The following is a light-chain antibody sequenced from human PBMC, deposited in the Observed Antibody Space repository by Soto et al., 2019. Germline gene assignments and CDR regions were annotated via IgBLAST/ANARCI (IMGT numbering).Light chain of an antibody. CDR3: QHYDSLPIT. Sequence: EIVLTQSPATLSLSPGERATLSCRASQSVSSYLAWYQQKPGQAPRLLIYGASSSATGIPDRFSGSGSGTDFTLTISRLEPEDCAVFYCQHYDSLPITFGQGTRLEIK. V-gene: IGKV3-20*01. CDR2: GAS. CDR1: QSVSSY. J-gene: IGKJ5*01.